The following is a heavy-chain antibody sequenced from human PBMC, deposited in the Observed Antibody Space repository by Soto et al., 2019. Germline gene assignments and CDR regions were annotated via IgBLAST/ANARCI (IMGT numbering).Heavy chain of an antibody. CDR2: ISAYNGNT. CDR3: ARDDPLRYFDWLLLYYYYYGMDV. CDR1: GYTFTSYG. J-gene: IGHJ6*01. Sequence: ASVKVSCNASGYTFTSYGISGVRQAPGQGLEWMGWISAYNGNTNYAQKLQGRVTMTTDTSTSTAYMELRSLRSDDTAVYYCARDDPLRYFDWLLLYYYYYGMDVWGQGTTVTVSS. V-gene: IGHV1-18*01. D-gene: IGHD3-9*01.